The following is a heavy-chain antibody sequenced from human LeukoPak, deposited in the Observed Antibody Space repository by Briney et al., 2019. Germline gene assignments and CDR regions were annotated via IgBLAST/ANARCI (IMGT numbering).Heavy chain of an antibody. CDR2: LSSSGTTL. V-gene: IGHV3-48*03. CDR3: AGATKYYYHGMDV. Sequence: GGSLRLSCAASGFTFSSYEVNWVRQAPGKGLEWVSYLSSSGTTLYYADSVKGRFTISGDNAKNSLYLQMNSLSAEDTAVYYCAGATKYYYHGMDVWGQGTTVTVS. D-gene: IGHD1-1*01. J-gene: IGHJ6*02. CDR1: GFTFSSYE.